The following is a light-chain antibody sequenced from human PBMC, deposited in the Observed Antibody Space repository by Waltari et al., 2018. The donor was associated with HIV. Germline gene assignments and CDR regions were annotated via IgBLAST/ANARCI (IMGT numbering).Light chain of an antibody. Sequence: DVQMTQSPSSLSVSIGDRVIITCRASQDITGFLAWFQHRPGTVPKSLIYGTSTLQSGVPSSKFSGSGSGTEFILTITNLQPEDTGTYYCQQYSAYPLTFGGGTKVEI. J-gene: IGKJ4*01. CDR2: GTS. CDR3: QQYSAYPLT. CDR1: QDITGF. V-gene: IGKV1-16*02.